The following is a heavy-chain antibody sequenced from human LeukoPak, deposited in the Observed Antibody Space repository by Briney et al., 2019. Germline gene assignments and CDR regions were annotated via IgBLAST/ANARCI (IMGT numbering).Heavy chain of an antibody. CDR2: IIPIFGTA. Sequence: SVKVSCKASGYAFTSYGISWVRQAPGQGLEWMGGIIPIFGTANYAQKFQGRVTITTDESTSTAYMELSSLRSEDTAVYYCARDAKGATFDPLDAFDIWGQGTMVTVSS. D-gene: IGHD1-26*01. J-gene: IGHJ3*02. CDR1: GYAFTSYG. CDR3: ARDAKGATFDPLDAFDI. V-gene: IGHV1-69*05.